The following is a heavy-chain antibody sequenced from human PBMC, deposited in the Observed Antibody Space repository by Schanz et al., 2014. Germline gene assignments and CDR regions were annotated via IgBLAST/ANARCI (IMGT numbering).Heavy chain of an antibody. CDR3: AKSQGSSFDS. CDR1: GFTLSNYA. V-gene: IGHV3-66*01. J-gene: IGHJ4*02. D-gene: IGHD6-13*01. Sequence: EVQLLESGGGLVEPGGSLRLSCAASGFTLSNYAMSWVRQAPGKGLEWVSFIYIGGNTYYADSVKGRFTISRDNSKNTVYIQMSSLRAEDTAVYYCAKSQGSSFDSWGQGTLVTVSS. CDR2: IYIGGNT.